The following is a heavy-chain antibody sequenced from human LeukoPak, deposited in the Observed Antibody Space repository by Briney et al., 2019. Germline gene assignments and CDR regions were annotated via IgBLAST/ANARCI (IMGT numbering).Heavy chain of an antibody. CDR3: ARVGGGNFEFGY. J-gene: IGHJ4*02. D-gene: IGHD4-23*01. V-gene: IGHV1-46*01. CDR2: INPSGGST. Sequence: ASVKVSCKASGYTFTSYYMHWVRQAPGQGLERMGIINPSGGSTSYAQKFQGRVTMTRDTSTSTAYMELSSLRSEDTAVYYCARVGGGNFEFGYWGQGTLVTVSS. CDR1: GYTFTSYY.